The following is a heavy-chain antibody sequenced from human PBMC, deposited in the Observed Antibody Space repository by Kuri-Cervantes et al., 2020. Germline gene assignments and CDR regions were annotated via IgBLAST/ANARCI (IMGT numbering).Heavy chain of an antibody. CDR2: MNPNSGNT. CDR1: GYMFTDNY. CDR3: ASAADEAVAGY. D-gene: IGHD6-19*01. Sequence: ASVKVSCKTSGYMFTDNYIHWVRQAPGQGLEWMGVMNPNSGNTDYAQKFQGRVTMTRNTSISTAYMELGSLRSEDTAVYYCASAADEAVAGYWGQGTLVTVSS. J-gene: IGHJ4*02. V-gene: IGHV1-8*02.